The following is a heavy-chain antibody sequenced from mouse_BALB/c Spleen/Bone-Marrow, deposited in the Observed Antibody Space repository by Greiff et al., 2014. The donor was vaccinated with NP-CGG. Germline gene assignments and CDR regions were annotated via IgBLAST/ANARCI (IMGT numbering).Heavy chain of an antibody. D-gene: IGHD1-1*01. J-gene: IGHJ4*01. CDR3: VRHYGSSYYYAMDY. V-gene: IGHV10-1*02. CDR2: IRSKSNNYAT. CDR1: GFTFNTYA. Sequence: VQLQQPGGGLVQPKGSLKLSCAASGFTFNTYAMNWVRQAPGRGLEWVARIRSKSNNYATYYADSVKDRFTISRDDSQSMLYLQMNNLKTEDTAMYYCVRHYGSSYYYAMDYWGQGTSVTVSS.